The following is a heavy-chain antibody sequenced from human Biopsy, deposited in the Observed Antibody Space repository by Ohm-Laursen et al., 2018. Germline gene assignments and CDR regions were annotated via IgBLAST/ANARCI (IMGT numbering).Heavy chain of an antibody. CDR2: IYNSETT. Sequence: SDTLSLTCTVSGDSISTSTTYYWAWLRQPPGKGLEWIGSIYNSETTFYNPSLKGRVAISVDTSTNQFSLKVSSVTAADTALYYCARHPTGFWFDPWGHGTLVTVSS. V-gene: IGHV4-39*01. CDR1: GDSISTSTTYY. CDR3: ARHPTGFWFDP. J-gene: IGHJ5*02.